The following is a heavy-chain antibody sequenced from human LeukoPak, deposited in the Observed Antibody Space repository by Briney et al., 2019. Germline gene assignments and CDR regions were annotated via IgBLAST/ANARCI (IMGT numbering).Heavy chain of an antibody. CDR3: ARGPDGYCSSASCQHYFDY. CDR1: AESFSGYS. J-gene: IGHJ4*02. D-gene: IGHD2-2*03. Sequence: PSETLSLTCAVYAESFSGYSYIWVRQPPGKGLDWIGKINHSGSTNYNPSLTSRVTISINTSKNQFSLKLSSVTAAGTAVYYCARGPDGYCSSASCQHYFDYWGQGTLVTVSS. V-gene: IGHV4-34*01. CDR2: INHSGST.